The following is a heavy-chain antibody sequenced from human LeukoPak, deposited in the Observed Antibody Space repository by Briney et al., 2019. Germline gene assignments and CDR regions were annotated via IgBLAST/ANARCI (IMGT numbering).Heavy chain of an antibody. CDR1: GFAFQAFD. CDR2: INSVGTKT. CDR3: ARDAWRRAFNYGMDV. J-gene: IGHJ6*02. D-gene: IGHD5-12*01. Sequence: GGSLTLSCAASGFAFQAFDMHWVRQAPGKGLEWVSLINSVGTKTYYADSVRGRFTVSRDNAENSLHLQMNSLRTEDTALYFCARDAWRRAFNYGMDVWGQGTTVAVSS. V-gene: IGHV3-43*02.